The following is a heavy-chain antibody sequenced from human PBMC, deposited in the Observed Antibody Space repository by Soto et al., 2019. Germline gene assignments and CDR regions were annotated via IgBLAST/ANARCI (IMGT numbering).Heavy chain of an antibody. V-gene: IGHV3-30*18. CDR1: GFTFSSYG. Sequence: QVQLVESGGGVVQPGRSLRLSCTASGFTFSSYGMHWVRQAPGKGLEWVAVISYDGSNKYYADSVKGRFTISRDNSKNTLYLQMNSLIAEDTAVYYCAKDGLLRSHCYTYWGQGTLVTVSS. CDR3: AKDGLLRSHCYTY. CDR2: ISYDGSNK. J-gene: IGHJ4*02. D-gene: IGHD2-2*02.